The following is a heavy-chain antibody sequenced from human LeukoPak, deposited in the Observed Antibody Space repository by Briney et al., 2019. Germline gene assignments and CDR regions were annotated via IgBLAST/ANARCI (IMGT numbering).Heavy chain of an antibody. V-gene: IGHV3-7*01. D-gene: IGHD2-8*01. CDR1: GFTFSSYG. Sequence: GGSLRLSCAASGFTFSSYGMHWVRQAPGKGLEWVANINQDGSEKHYVDSVKGRFTISRDNAKNSSYLQMNSLRAEDTAVYYCARDNVRKDDYWGQGTLVTVSS. CDR2: INQDGSEK. CDR3: ARDNVRKDDY. J-gene: IGHJ4*02.